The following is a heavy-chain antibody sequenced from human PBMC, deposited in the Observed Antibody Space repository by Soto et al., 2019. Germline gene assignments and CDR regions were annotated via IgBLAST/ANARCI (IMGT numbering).Heavy chain of an antibody. CDR3: ARGSSVYDSSGYAFDY. CDR2: IKQDGSHK. J-gene: IGHJ4*02. CDR1: GFTFSTYW. V-gene: IGHV3-7*01. Sequence: EVQLVESGGGLVQPGGSLRLSCAASGFTFSTYWMSWVRQAPGKGLEWVANIKQDGSHKFYVDSVKGRFTMSRDNAKNSLYLQMSSLRAEDTAVYHCARGSSVYDSSGYAFDYWGQGSLVTVSS. D-gene: IGHD3-22*01.